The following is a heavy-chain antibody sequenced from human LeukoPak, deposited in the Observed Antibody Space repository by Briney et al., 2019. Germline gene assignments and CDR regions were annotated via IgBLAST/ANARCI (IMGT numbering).Heavy chain of an antibody. D-gene: IGHD6-13*01. J-gene: IGHJ5*02. Sequence: PSETLSLTCTVSGGSISGYYWSWIRQPPGKGLEWIGYIYYSGSTNYNPSLKSRVTISVDTSKNQFSLSLSSVTAADTAVYYCAKTNAAAGANWFDPWGRGALVTVSS. CDR1: GGSISGYY. V-gene: IGHV4-59*01. CDR3: AKTNAAAGANWFDP. CDR2: IYYSGST.